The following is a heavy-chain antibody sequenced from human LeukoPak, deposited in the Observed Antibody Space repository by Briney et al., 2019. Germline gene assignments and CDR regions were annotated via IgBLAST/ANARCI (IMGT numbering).Heavy chain of an antibody. CDR1: GFTFSSYS. V-gene: IGHV3-21*01. CDR2: ISSSSSYI. J-gene: IGHJ4*02. Sequence: GRSLRLSCAASGFTFSSYSMNWVRQAPGKGLEWVSSISSSSSYIYYADSVKGRFTISRDNAKNSLYLQMNSLRAEDTAVYYCARVGWELAYFDYWGQGTLVTVSS. D-gene: IGHD1-26*01. CDR3: ARVGWELAYFDY.